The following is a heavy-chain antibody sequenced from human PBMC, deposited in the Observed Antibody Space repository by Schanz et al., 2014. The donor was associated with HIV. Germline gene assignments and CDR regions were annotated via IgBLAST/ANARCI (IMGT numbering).Heavy chain of an antibody. CDR2: ISYDGVNK. D-gene: IGHD3-22*01. CDR3: AKDRNYYESKYRGKGNYYYYYGMDV. V-gene: IGHV3-30*18. Sequence: QVQLVESGGGVVQPGRSLRLSCVASGFSFRTFGMHWVRQAPGKGLEWVAVISYDGVNKHFADSVKGRFTISRDNSKNSLYLAIKSLRAEDAAVYYCAKDRNYYESKYRGKGNYYYYYGMDVWGQGTTVTVSS. J-gene: IGHJ6*02. CDR1: GFSFRTFG.